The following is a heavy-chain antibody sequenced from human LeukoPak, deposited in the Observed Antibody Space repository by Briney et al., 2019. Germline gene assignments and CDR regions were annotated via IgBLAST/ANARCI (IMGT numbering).Heavy chain of an antibody. CDR2: IYYSGST. CDR3: ARSGGSKASAFDY. V-gene: IGHV4-30-4*01. J-gene: IGHJ4*02. D-gene: IGHD3-10*01. CDR1: GGSFSSGDYY. Sequence: SETLSLTCTVSGGSFSSGDYYWSWIRQPPGQGLEWIVYIYYSGSTYYNPSLKSRVTISVDTSKNQFSLKLSSVTAADTAVYYCARSGGSKASAFDYWGQGTLVTVSS.